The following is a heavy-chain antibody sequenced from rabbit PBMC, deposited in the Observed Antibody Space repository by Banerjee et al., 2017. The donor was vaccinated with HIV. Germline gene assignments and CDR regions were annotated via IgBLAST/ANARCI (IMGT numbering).Heavy chain of an antibody. Sequence: QSLEESGGDLVKPGASLTLTCTASGFSLISYSMSWVRQAPGKGLEWIACIYAGSSGSTYYASWAKGRFTISRSTSLNTVDLKMTSLTAADTATYFCARAWAGSSYSIFNLWGQGTLVTVS. CDR3: ARAWAGSSYSIFNL. V-gene: IGHV1S40*01. J-gene: IGHJ4*01. CDR2: IYAGSSGST. CDR1: GFSLISYS. D-gene: IGHD8-1*01.